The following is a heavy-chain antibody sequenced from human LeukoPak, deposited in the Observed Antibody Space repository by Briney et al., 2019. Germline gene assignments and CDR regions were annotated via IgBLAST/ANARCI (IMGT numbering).Heavy chain of an antibody. Sequence: AGGSLRLSCAASGFTFSSYAMHWVRQAPGKGLEWVAVISYDGSNKYYADSVKGRFTISRDNSKNTLYLQMNSLRAEDTAVYYCARGSGPADIWGQGTMVTVSS. J-gene: IGHJ3*02. D-gene: IGHD2-2*01. CDR1: GFTFSSYA. CDR3: ARGSGPADI. V-gene: IGHV3-30-3*01. CDR2: ISYDGSNK.